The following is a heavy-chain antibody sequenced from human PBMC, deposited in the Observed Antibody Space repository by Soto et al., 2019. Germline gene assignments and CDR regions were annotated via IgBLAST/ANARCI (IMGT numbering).Heavy chain of an antibody. CDR2: MSYSGST. J-gene: IGHJ5*02. Sequence: PSETLSLTCTVSGGSISSYDYYWSWIRQHPAKGLEWIGYMSYSGSTYYNPSLRSRVTISIDTSKNQYFLNLASVTAADTAVYFCARPFYARASRDNWFDPWGQGTLVTVSS. V-gene: IGHV4-31*03. CDR1: GGSISSYDYY. D-gene: IGHD4-17*01. CDR3: ARPFYARASRDNWFDP.